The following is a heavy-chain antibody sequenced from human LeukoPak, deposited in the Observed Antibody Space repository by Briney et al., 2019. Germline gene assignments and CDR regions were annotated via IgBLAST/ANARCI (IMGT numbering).Heavy chain of an antibody. CDR1: GYTFTSYH. CDR2: INPSGGST. Sequence: GASVKVSCKASGYTFTSYHLHWVRQAPGQGLEWMGIINPSGGSTSYAQKFQGRVTMTRDMSTSTVYMELSSLRSEDTAVYYCARRSTVVTPGAPYYYYYYMDVWGKGTTVTVSS. D-gene: IGHD4-23*01. V-gene: IGHV1-46*01. J-gene: IGHJ6*03. CDR3: ARRSTVVTPGAPYYYYYYMDV.